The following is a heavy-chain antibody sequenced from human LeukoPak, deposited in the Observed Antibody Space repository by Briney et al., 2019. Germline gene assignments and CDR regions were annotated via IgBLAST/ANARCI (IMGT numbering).Heavy chain of an antibody. CDR2: IYYSGST. J-gene: IGHJ4*02. CDR1: GGSFSGYY. CDR3: ARDGSWDSSSWGFDY. V-gene: IGHV4-31*11. Sequence: SETLSLTCAVYGGSFSGYYWSWIRQHPGKGLEWIGYIYYSGSTYYNPSLKSRVTISVDTSKNQFSLKLSSVTAADTAVYYCARDGSWDSSSWGFDYWGQGTLVTVSS. D-gene: IGHD6-13*01.